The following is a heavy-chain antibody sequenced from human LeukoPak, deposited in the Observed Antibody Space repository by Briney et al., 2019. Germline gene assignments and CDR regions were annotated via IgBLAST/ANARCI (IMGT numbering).Heavy chain of an antibody. CDR3: ARGPIVGAPHGDY. CDR2: IYYSGST. CDR1: GGSISSYY. Sequence: SETLSLTCTVSGGSISSYYWSWIRQPPGKGLEWIGYIYYSGSTNYNPSLKSRVTISVDTSKNQFSLKLSSVTAADTAVYYCARGPIVGAPHGDYWGQGALVTVSS. V-gene: IGHV4-59*01. D-gene: IGHD1-26*01. J-gene: IGHJ4*02.